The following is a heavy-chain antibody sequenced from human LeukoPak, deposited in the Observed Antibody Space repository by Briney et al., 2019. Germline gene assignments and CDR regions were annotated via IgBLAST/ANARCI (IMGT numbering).Heavy chain of an antibody. Sequence: ASVKVSCKASGYTFTSYGISWVRHAPGEALEWMGWISAYNGNTNYAQKLQGRVTMTTDTSTSTAYMELRSLRSDDTAVYYCARVPHYYYGMDVWGQGTKVTVSS. J-gene: IGHJ6*02. CDR2: ISAYNGNT. CDR1: GYTFTSYG. V-gene: IGHV1-18*01. CDR3: ARVPHYYYGMDV.